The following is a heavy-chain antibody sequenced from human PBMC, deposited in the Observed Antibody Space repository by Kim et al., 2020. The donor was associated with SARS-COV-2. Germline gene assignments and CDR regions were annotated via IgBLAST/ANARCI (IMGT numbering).Heavy chain of an antibody. CDR3: ARDGVSRAMIVVEGWFDP. CDR1: GGTFSSYA. D-gene: IGHD3-22*01. CDR2: IIPIFGTA. J-gene: IGHJ5*02. V-gene: IGHV1-69*13. Sequence: SVKVSCKASGGTFSSYAISWVRQAPGQGLEWMGGIIPIFGTANYAQKFQGRVTITADESTSTAYMELSSLGSEDTAVYYCARDGVSRAMIVVEGWFDPWGQGTLVTVSS.